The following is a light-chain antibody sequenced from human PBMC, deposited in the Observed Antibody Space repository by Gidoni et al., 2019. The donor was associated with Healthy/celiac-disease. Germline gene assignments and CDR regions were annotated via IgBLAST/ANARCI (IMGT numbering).Light chain of an antibody. Sequence: DIVLTQSPDSLAVSLGERATINCKSSQSVLYSSNNKTYLAWSQQKPGQPPKLLIYWASTRESGVPDRFSGSGSGTDFTLTISSLQAEDVAVYYCQQYYSTPPTFGQGTKVEIK. CDR2: WAS. V-gene: IGKV4-1*01. CDR3: QQYYSTPPT. CDR1: QSVLYSSNNKTY. J-gene: IGKJ1*01.